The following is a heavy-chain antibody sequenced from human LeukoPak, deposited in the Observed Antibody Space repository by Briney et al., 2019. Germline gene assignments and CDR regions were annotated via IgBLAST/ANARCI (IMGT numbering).Heavy chain of an antibody. V-gene: IGHV3-30*19. Sequence: GGSLRLSCAASGFTFSSYGMHWVRQAPGKGLEWVAVISYDGSNKYYADSVKGRFTISRDNSKNTLYLQMNSLRAEDTAVYYCARGAGTWIQQHHDYWGQGTLVTVSS. CDR2: ISYDGSNK. CDR3: ARGAGTWIQQHHDY. CDR1: GFTFSSYG. J-gene: IGHJ4*02. D-gene: IGHD1-14*01.